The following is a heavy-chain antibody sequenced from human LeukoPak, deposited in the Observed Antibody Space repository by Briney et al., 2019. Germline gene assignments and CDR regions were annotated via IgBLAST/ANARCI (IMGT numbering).Heavy chain of an antibody. J-gene: IGHJ4*02. CDR1: GYTFTGYY. D-gene: IGHD5-12*01. CDR3: ARAGRGNSGYEG. CDR2: INPNSGST. V-gene: IGHV1-2*02. Sequence: ASVTVSCKAPGYTFTGYYMHWVRQAPGQRGEGVGGINPNSGSTNYAQKFQGRVTMTRDTSISTAYMELSRLRSDDTAVYYCARAGRGNSGYEGWGQGTLVTAS.